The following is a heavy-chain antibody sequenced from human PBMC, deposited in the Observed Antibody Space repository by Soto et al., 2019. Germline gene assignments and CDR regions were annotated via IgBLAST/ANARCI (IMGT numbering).Heavy chain of an antibody. D-gene: IGHD5-18*01. J-gene: IGHJ4*02. CDR1: GGSISSGGHS. Sequence: SETLSLTCAVSGGSISSGGHSWSWIRQPPGQGLEWIGFIFHTGGTYYTPSLTSRVTMSVDMSKNQFSLKLSSVTAADTAVYYCARGTFSYGPNLHYFDFWGQGSLVTVSS. CDR2: IFHTGGT. CDR3: ARGTFSYGPNLHYFDF. V-gene: IGHV4-30-2*01.